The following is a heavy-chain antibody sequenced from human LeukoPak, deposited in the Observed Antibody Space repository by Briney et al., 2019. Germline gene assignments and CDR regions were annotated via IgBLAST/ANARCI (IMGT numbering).Heavy chain of an antibody. CDR2: ISSSSSYI. V-gene: IGHV3-21*01. CDR3: ARAEDYGSYFDY. D-gene: IGHD4-17*01. J-gene: IGHJ4*02. CDR1: GFTFDDYG. Sequence: GGSLRLSCAASGFTFDDYGMSWVRQAPGKGLEWVSSISSSSSYIYYADSVKGRFTISRDNAKNSLYLQMNSLRAENTAVYYCARAEDYGSYFDYWGQGTLVTVSS.